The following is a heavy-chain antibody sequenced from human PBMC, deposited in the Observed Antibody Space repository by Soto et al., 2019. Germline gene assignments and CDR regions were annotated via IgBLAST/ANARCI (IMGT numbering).Heavy chain of an antibody. CDR2: IYYSGST. D-gene: IGHD3-10*01. J-gene: IGHJ5*02. CDR1: GGSISSGDYY. Sequence: QVQLQESGPGLVKPSQTLSLTCTVSGGSISSGDYYWSWIRQPPGKGLEWIGYIYYSGSTYYNPSLKSRVTISVDTSKNQFSLKLSSVTAADTAVYYCARDSRNYYGSGSLNWFDPWGQGTLVTVSS. CDR3: ARDSRNYYGSGSLNWFDP. V-gene: IGHV4-30-4*01.